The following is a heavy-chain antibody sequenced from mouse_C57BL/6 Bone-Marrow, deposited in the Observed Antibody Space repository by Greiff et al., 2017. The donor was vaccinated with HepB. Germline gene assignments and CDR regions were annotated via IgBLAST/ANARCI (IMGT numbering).Heavy chain of an antibody. J-gene: IGHJ1*03. CDR3: ANLRSRVRRPHWYFDV. CDR2: IYPGDGDT. Sequence: QVQLKESGAELVKPGASVKISCKASGYAFSSYWMNWVKQRPGKGLEWIGQIYPGDGDTNYNGKFKGKATLTADKSSSTAYMQLSSLTSEDSAVYFCANLRSRVRRPHWYFDVWGTGTTVTVSS. CDR1: GYAFSSYW. V-gene: IGHV1-80*01. D-gene: IGHD1-1*01.